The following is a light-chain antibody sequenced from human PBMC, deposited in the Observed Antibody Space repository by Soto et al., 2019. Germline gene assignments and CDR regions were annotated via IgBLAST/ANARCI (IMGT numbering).Light chain of an antibody. CDR2: RNN. CDR1: SSNIGSNY. J-gene: IGLJ3*02. CDR3: EAWDDSLSGLWV. V-gene: IGLV1-47*01. Sequence: QSVLTQPPSASGTPGQRVTISCYGSSSNIGSNYVYWYQQLPGTAPKLLIYRNNQRPSGVPDRFSGSKSGTSASLAISGLRSEDEADYYCEAWDDSLSGLWVFGGGTKLTVL.